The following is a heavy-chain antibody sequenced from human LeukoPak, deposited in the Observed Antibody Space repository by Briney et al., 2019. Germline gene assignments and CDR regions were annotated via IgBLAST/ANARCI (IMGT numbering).Heavy chain of an antibody. CDR1: GYTFTSYY. D-gene: IGHD3-22*01. Sequence: ASVKVSCKASGYTFTSYYMHWVRQAPGQGLEWMGIINPSGGSTSYAQKFQGRVTMTRDTSTSTVYMELGSLRSEDTAVYYCATGDYYYDSSGYYIRSDAFDIWGQGTMVTVSS. V-gene: IGHV1-46*01. CDR2: INPSGGST. J-gene: IGHJ3*02. CDR3: ATGDYYYDSSGYYIRSDAFDI.